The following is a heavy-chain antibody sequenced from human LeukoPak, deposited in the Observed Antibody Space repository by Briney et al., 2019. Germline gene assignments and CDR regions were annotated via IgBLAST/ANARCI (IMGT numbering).Heavy chain of an antibody. CDR3: ARQGNALRFHYQYLDV. D-gene: IGHD2-15*01. CDR2: ISDDGKND. J-gene: IGHJ6*03. Sequence: GRSLRLSCAASGFALHSHAIHWVRQAPGRGLEWVAGISDDGKNDYYAEPVKGRFTISRDNSQNSVFVRVTSLRVEDTAVYYCARQGNALRFHYQYLDVWGKGTAVTVSS. V-gene: IGHV3-30*01. CDR1: GFALHSHA.